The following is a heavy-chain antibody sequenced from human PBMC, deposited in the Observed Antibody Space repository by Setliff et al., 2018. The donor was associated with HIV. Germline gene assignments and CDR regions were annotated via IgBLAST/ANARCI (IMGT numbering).Heavy chain of an antibody. CDR3: ARAGYYGSTSYWEYFQH. J-gene: IGHJ1*01. Sequence: PSETLSLTCAVSGGSISSSNWWSWVRQPPGKGLEWIGEIYHSGSTNYNPSLKSRVTISVDKSKNQFSLKLSSVTAADTAVYYCARAGYYGSTSYWEYFQHWGQGTLVTVSS. V-gene: IGHV4-4*02. CDR2: IYHSGST. CDR1: GGSISSSNW. D-gene: IGHD3-22*01.